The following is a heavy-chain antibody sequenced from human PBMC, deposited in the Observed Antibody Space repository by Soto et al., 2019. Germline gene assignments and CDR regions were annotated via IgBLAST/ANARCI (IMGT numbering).Heavy chain of an antibody. J-gene: IGHJ2*01. CDR3: AGGRDDYNGWYFDL. Sequence: PSETLSRTCTVSGGSISSYYWSWIRQPPGKGLEWIGYIYYSGSPNYSPSLESRVTISEDTSKNQFSLKLSSVTAAATAIYYCAGGRDDYNGWYFDLWGRGTLVAVSS. CDR1: GGSISSYY. D-gene: IGHD4-4*01. V-gene: IGHV4-59*01. CDR2: IYYSGSP.